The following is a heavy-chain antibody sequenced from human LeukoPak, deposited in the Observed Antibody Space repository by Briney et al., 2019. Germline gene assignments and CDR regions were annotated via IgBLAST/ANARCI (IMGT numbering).Heavy chain of an antibody. Sequence: PGGSLRLSCAASGFSFSSYEMNWVRQAPGQGLEWVTYMSSSGGTIYSADSVKGRFTVFRDNGKNSLYLQMISLRAEKTACYYCARRMAGSYFSHCDYWGQGTLVTVSS. CDR3: ARRMAGSYFSHCDY. D-gene: IGHD1-26*01. V-gene: IGHV3-48*03. CDR1: GFSFSSYE. J-gene: IGHJ4*02. CDR2: MSSSGGTI.